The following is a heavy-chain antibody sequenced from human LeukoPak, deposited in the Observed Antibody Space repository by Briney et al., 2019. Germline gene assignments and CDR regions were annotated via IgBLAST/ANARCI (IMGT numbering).Heavy chain of an antibody. CDR1: GFTFSSYA. D-gene: IGHD6-13*01. V-gene: IGHV3-30*04. J-gene: IGHJ6*04. CDR3: ARRVAAGTGLDYYYYGMDV. CDR2: ISYDGSNK. Sequence: GGSLRLSCAASGFTFSSYAMHWVRQAPGKGLEWVAVISYDGSNKYYADSVKGRFTNSRDNSKNTLYLQMNSLRAEDTAVYYCARRVAAGTGLDYYYYGMDVWGKGTTVTVSS.